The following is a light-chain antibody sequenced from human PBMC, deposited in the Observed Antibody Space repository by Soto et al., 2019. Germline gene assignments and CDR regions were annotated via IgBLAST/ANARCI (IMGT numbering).Light chain of an antibody. Sequence: QSALTQPRSVSGSPGQSVTISCTGTSGGVGYYNYVSWYQQHPGKAPKVMIYDVSERPSGVPDRFSGSKSGNTASLTISGLQAEDEADYYCCSYAGSPRYVFGTGPKVTVL. CDR2: DVS. J-gene: IGLJ1*01. CDR1: SGGVGYYNY. V-gene: IGLV2-11*01. CDR3: CSYAGSPRYV.